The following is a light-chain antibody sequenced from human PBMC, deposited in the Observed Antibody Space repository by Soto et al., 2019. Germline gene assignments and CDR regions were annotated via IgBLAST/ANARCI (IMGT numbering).Light chain of an antibody. CDR1: QSVSSSY. J-gene: IGKJ2*01. Sequence: EIVLTQSPGTLSLSPGERATLSCRASQSVSSSYLAWYQQNPGQAPRLLIYGASSRATGIPDRFSGSGSGTDFTLSICRLEPEDFAVYYCQQYGSSPYTFGQGTKLEIK. CDR3: QQYGSSPYT. CDR2: GAS. V-gene: IGKV3-20*01.